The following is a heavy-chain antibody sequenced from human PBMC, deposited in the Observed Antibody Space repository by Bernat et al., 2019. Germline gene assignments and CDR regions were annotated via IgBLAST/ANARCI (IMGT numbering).Heavy chain of an antibody. CDR2: IKTGASTT. J-gene: IGHJ4*02. D-gene: IGHD3-10*01. V-gene: IGHV3-74*01. CDR3: ARGASFSGSGTYSLDS. CDR1: GFTFTNYW. Sequence: EVQLVESGGGLVQPGGSLRLSCAASGFTFTNYWMHWVRQAPGKGLEWVSHIKTGASTTSYADSVKGRFTISRDNVKNTLYLQMHTLRPEDTAVYYCARGASFSGSGTYSLDSWGQGTLVTVSS.